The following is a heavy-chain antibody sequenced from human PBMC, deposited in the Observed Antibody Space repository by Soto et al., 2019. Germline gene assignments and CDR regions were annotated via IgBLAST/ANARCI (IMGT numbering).Heavy chain of an antibody. D-gene: IGHD3-9*01. CDR2: IYHSGST. CDR3: ARGGERTYYDIVAGYYGGWFDP. J-gene: IGHJ5*02. CDR1: GGSISTGGYS. V-gene: IGHV4-30-2*01. Sequence: PSETLSLTCAVSGGSISTGGYSWSWSRQPPGKGLEWVGYIYHSGSTYYNPSLKSRVTISVDRSKNQFSLKLSSVTAADAAVYYCARGGERTYYDIVAGYYGGWFDPWGQGTLVTVSS.